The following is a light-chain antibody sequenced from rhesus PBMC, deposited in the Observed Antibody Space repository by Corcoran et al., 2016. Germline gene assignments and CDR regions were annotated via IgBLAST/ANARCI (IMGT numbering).Light chain of an antibody. V-gene: IGLV3-44*01. Sequence: SYKLTQPRSVSVSQGQTARITCGGDNIGSEAVHWYQQKPAQAPVLVIYDDSERPSGIPDRLSGSKLGNTATLTISGVEAGDEADYFCQVWDMSSHYIFGDGTRLTVL. CDR3: QVWDMSSHYI. CDR1: NIGSEA. J-gene: IGLJ1*01. CDR2: DDS.